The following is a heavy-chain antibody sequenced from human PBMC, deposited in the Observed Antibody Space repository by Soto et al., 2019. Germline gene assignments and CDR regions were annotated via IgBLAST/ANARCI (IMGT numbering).Heavy chain of an antibody. Sequence: QVQLVQSGAEVKKPGSSVKVSCKASGGTFSSYTISWVRQAPGQGLEWMGRIIPILGIANYAQNFQGRVKITADKSTSTAYMKLSSLRSEDTAVYYCARSPQGLNQDYWGQGTLVTVSS. J-gene: IGHJ4*02. CDR1: GGTFSSYT. V-gene: IGHV1-69*02. CDR2: IIPILGIA. CDR3: ARSPQGLNQDY.